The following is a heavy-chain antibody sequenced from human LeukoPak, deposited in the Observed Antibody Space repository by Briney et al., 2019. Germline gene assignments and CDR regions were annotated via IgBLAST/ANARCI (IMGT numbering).Heavy chain of an antibody. V-gene: IGHV3-23*01. CDR1: GFTFTSYA. Sequence: GGSLRLSCAASGFTFTSYAMNWVRQAPGKGLEWVSSISGNGGRTYYADSVKGRFTISRDNSKNTLYLQMNSLRAEDTVLYYCTTTRVVPDEIDYYYGMDVWGQGTTVTVSS. J-gene: IGHJ6*02. D-gene: IGHD2-2*01. CDR3: TTTRVVPDEIDYYYGMDV. CDR2: ISGNGGRT.